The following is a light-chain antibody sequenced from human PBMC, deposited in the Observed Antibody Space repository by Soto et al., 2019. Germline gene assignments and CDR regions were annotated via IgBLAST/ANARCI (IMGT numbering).Light chain of an antibody. CDR1: SSDVGSYNL. CDR2: EVS. V-gene: IGLV2-23*02. Sequence: QSVLTQPASVSGSPGQSITISCTGTSSDVGSYNLVSWYQQPPGEAPKLMIYEVSKRPSGVSNRYSGSKSGNTASLTISGLQAEDEADYYCCSYVGSSTWVFGGGTQLTVL. J-gene: IGLJ3*02. CDR3: CSYVGSSTWV.